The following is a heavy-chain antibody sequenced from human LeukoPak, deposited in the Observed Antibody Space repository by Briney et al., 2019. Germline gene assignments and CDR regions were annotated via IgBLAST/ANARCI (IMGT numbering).Heavy chain of an antibody. Sequence: GGSLRLSCAASGFTFSSYAMNWVRQAPGKGLEWVSSISGGAGGAAYADSVKGRFTMSRDNSKNTLYLQMNSLRAEDTAVYYCAKGPKKVVITPFDYWGQGTLVTVSS. CDR3: AKGPKKVVITPFDY. V-gene: IGHV3-23*01. CDR2: ISGGAGGA. CDR1: GFTFSSYA. D-gene: IGHD3-22*01. J-gene: IGHJ4*02.